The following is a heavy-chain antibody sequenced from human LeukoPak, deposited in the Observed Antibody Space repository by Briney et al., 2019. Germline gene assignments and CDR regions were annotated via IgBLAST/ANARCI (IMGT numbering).Heavy chain of an antibody. J-gene: IGHJ4*02. CDR3: ARNRSVTTTPGFDH. Sequence: PSETLSLTCAVSGYSIRSGDYWGWIRQSPGKGLEWIGSIYHSGSTHYNPSLKSRVTTSVDTSKNQFSLMLSSVTAADTAVYYCARNRSVTTTPGFDHWGQGTLVTVSS. D-gene: IGHD4-17*01. CDR1: GYSIRSGDY. CDR2: IYHSGST. V-gene: IGHV4-38-2*01.